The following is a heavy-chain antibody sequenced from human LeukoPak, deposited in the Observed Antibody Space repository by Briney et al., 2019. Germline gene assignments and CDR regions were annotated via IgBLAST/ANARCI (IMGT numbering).Heavy chain of an antibody. CDR3: ARDLHPPYYYYYYYMDV. CDR2: NYYSGST. V-gene: IGHV4-39*07. CDR1: GGSISSSSYY. J-gene: IGHJ6*03. Sequence: SETLSLTCTVSGGSISSSSYYWGWIRHPPGKGLEWIGRNYYSGSTYYNPPLKSRVTISVDTSKNQFSLKLSSVPAADTAVYYCARDLHPPYYYYYYYMDVWGKGNTVTVSS.